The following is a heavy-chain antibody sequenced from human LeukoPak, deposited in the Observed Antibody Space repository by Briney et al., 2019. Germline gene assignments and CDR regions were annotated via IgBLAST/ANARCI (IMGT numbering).Heavy chain of an antibody. D-gene: IGHD6-6*01. CDR3: ANTPGESIAARRVEFDP. Sequence: SVKVSCKASGYTFTSYGISWVRQAPGQGLEWMGRIIPILGIANYAQKFQGRVTITADKSTSTAYMELSSLRSEDTAVYYCANTPGESIAARRVEFDPWGQGTLVTVSS. J-gene: IGHJ5*02. CDR2: IIPILGIA. CDR1: GYTFTSYG. V-gene: IGHV1-69*04.